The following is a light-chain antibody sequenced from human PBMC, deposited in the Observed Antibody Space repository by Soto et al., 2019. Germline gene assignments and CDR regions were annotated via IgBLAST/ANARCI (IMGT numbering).Light chain of an antibody. V-gene: IGLV2-23*01. CDR2: EGT. CDR3: CSYTGGIWV. CDR1: SSDVGYYNL. Sequence: QSVLTQPASVSGSPGQSITVSCTGTSSDVGYYNLVSWYQQRPGKAPKLMIYEGTKRPSGVSYRFSGSKSGNTASLTISGLQAEDEADYYCCSYTGGIWVFGGGTKLTVL. J-gene: IGLJ3*02.